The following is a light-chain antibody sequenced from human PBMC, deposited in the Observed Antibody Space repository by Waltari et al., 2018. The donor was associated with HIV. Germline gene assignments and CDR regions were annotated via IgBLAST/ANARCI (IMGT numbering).Light chain of an antibody. Sequence: DLQMTQSPSTLSTSAGDRITIPCRASQSIDTWLAWYQQKPGKAPKLLVYKTSSLQSGVPSRFSGSGSGTEFTLTISSLQPDDFATYYCQHYNTSSPWTFGQGTRVDI. CDR1: QSIDTW. J-gene: IGKJ1*01. CDR2: KTS. CDR3: QHYNTSSPWT. V-gene: IGKV1-5*03.